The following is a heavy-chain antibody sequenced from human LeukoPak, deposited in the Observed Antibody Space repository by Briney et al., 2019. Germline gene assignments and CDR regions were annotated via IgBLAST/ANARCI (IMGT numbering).Heavy chain of an antibody. Sequence: GGSLRLSCAVSGFTFSGFWMSWSRQAPGKGLEWVASINSDGSEGYYADVVKGRFTISRVNAKNSLYLQINSLRAEDTAVYYCARSSYSSSSSVWGQGTMVTVSP. J-gene: IGHJ3*01. CDR1: GFTFSGFW. D-gene: IGHD6-6*01. CDR3: ARSSYSSSSSV. V-gene: IGHV3-7*03. CDR2: INSDGSEG.